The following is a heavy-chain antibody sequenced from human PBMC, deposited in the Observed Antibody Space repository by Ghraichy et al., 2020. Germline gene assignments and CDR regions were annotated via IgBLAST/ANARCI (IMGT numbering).Heavy chain of an antibody. CDR3: ARDPYSSGWYVERWPYPLDY. CDR1: GFTFSSYW. Sequence: GGSLRLSCAASGFTFSSYWMSWVRQAPGKGLEWVANIKQDGSEKYYVDSVKGRFTISRDNAKNSLYLQMNSLRAEDTAVYYCARDPYSSGWYVERWPYPLDYWGQGTLVTVSS. J-gene: IGHJ4*02. V-gene: IGHV3-7*01. CDR2: IKQDGSEK. D-gene: IGHD6-19*01.